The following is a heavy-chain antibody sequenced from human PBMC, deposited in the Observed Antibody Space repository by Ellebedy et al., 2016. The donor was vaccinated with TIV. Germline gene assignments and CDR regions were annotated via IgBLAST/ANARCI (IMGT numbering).Heavy chain of an antibody. D-gene: IGHD3-9*01. J-gene: IGHJ6*02. CDR1: GFTVSSNY. V-gene: IGHV3-53*04. Sequence: GGSLRLSXAASGFTVSSNYMSWVRQAPGKGLEWVSVIYSGVSTYYADSVKGRFTISRHNSKNTLYLQMNSLRAEDTAVYYCARDSGYDILTGYFPSGMDVWGQGTTVTVSS. CDR2: IYSGVST. CDR3: ARDSGYDILTGYFPSGMDV.